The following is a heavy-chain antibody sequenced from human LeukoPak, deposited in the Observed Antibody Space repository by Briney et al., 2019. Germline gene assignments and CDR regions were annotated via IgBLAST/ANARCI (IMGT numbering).Heavy chain of an antibody. CDR1: GYTFTSYY. Sequence: ASVKVSCKASGYTFTSYYMLWVRQAPGQGLEWMGRIDPSGGSTNYAQKFQGRVTMTRDTSTSTVCMELSSPRSEDTAVYYCARNSGSGFDYWGQGTLVTVSS. J-gene: IGHJ4*02. D-gene: IGHD2-15*01. CDR2: IDPSGGST. V-gene: IGHV1-46*01. CDR3: ARNSGSGFDY.